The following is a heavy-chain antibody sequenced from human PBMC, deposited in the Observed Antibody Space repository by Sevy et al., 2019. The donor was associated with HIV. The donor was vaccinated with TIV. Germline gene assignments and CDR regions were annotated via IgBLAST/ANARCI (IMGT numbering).Heavy chain of an antibody. D-gene: IGHD4-17*01. Sequence: GGSLRLSCAASGFIFRNYAVHWVRQAPGKGLEWLAIISFDGTNKYYADSVKGRFTVSRDNAKNTLYLQMNSLRTEDTAIYYCARGNSPSVTTAPLYDYYGLDVWGQGTTVTVSS. CDR1: GFIFRNYA. V-gene: IGHV3-30-3*01. CDR3: ARGNSPSVTTAPLYDYYGLDV. J-gene: IGHJ6*02. CDR2: ISFDGTNK.